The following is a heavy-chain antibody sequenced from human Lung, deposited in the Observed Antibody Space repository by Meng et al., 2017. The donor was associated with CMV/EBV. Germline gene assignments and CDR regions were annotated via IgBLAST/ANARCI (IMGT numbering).Heavy chain of an antibody. D-gene: IGHD4-11*01. CDR1: GFTFSSYD. Sequence: ESXKISXAASGFTFSSYDMHWVRQATGKGLEWVSAIGTAGDTYYPGSVKGRFTISRENAKNSLYLQMNSLRAGDTAVYYCARSATVTTLGSRYVMDVWGRGXTVTVSS. CDR3: ARSATVTTLGSRYVMDV. CDR2: IGTAGDT. V-gene: IGHV3-13*01. J-gene: IGHJ6*02.